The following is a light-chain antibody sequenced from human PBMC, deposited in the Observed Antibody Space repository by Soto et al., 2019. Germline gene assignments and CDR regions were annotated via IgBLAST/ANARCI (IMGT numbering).Light chain of an antibody. V-gene: IGKV3-20*01. CDR1: QSVTSNY. J-gene: IGKJ1*01. CDR3: QQYGSSPAT. Sequence: EVVLTQSPGTVSLSPGERATLSCRASQSVTSNYLAWYQQKPGQAPRLLLFGASIRDTGIPDRFSGSGSGTDFTLTISRLEPEDFAVYHCQQYGSSPATFGQGTKVDIK. CDR2: GAS.